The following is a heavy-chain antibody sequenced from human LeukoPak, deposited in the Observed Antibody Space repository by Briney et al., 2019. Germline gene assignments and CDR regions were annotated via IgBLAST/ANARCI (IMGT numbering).Heavy chain of an antibody. CDR1: GGSFSGYY. J-gene: IGHJ5*02. D-gene: IGHD2-2*01. CDR3: ARHRSSTSWSPFDP. Sequence: SETLSLTCAVYGGSFSGYYWSWIRQPPGKGLEWIGSVYYSGSTYYNPSLKSRVATSVDTSKNQFFLKLSSVTAADTAVYYCARHRSSTSWSPFDPWGQGTLVTVSS. CDR2: VYYSGST. V-gene: IGHV4-34*01.